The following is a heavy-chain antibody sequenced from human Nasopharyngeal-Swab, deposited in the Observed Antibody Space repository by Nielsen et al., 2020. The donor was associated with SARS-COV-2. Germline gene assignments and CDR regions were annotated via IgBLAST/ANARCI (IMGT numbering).Heavy chain of an antibody. CDR3: ASEHPAEYALDV. J-gene: IGHJ6*02. CDR2: ITGSSGTI. CDR1: GFSGYD. Sequence: GESLKISCAVSGFSGYDMNWVRQAPGTGLEWLSYITGSSGTIYYADPVKGRFTISRDNAKKSLFLQMTSLRAEDTAVYYRASEHPAEYALDVWGLGTTVTVS. V-gene: IGHV3-48*04.